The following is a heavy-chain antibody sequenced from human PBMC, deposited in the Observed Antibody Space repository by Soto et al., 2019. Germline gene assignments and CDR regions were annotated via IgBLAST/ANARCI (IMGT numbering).Heavy chain of an antibody. CDR1: GFTLNNDG. D-gene: IGHD5-18*01. V-gene: IGHV3-33*01. CDR2: IWSDGSNK. CDR3: ARDLGGSYGPFDY. J-gene: IGHJ4*02. Sequence: GGSLRLSCAGSGFTLNNDGMDWVRQAPGKGLEWVAVIWSDGSNKYYADSVKGRFTISRDNSKNTLYLQMNSLRAEDTAVYYCARDLGGSYGPFDYWGQGTLVTVSS.